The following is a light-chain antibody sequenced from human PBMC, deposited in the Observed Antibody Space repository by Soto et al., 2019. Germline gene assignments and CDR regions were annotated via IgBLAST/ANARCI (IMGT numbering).Light chain of an antibody. CDR3: CSYSGSFSFLV. Sequence: QSALTQPRSVSGSPGQSVTISCTGTSSDVGGYNYVSWYQQYPGKAPKLMIYDVTKRPSGVPDRFSGSKSGNTASLTISGLLAEEEADYYCCSYSGSFSFLVFGGGTKLTVL. V-gene: IGLV2-11*01. J-gene: IGLJ3*02. CDR2: DVT. CDR1: SSDVGGYNY.